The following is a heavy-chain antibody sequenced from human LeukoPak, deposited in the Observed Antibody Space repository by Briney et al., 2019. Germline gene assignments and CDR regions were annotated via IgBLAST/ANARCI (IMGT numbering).Heavy chain of an antibody. J-gene: IGHJ4*02. V-gene: IGHV3-23*01. Sequence: GGSLRLSCAASGFTFSNYAMTWVRQTPGKGLEWVSGISGSGGSTYYADSVKGRFTISRDNSKNTLYLQMNSLRAEDTAVYYCAKAVIAAAGTRGFFDCWGQGTLVTVSS. CDR1: GFTFSNYA. CDR2: ISGSGGST. D-gene: IGHD6-13*01. CDR3: AKAVIAAAGTRGFFDC.